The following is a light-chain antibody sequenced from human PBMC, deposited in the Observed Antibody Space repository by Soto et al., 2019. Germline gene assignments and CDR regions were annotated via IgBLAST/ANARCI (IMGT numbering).Light chain of an antibody. Sequence: QSVLTQPPSASGTPGQRVTISCSGSSSNIGSNYVYWYQQLPGTAPKLLIYRNNQRPSGVPDRFSGSTSGTSASLAISGLPSEDEADYYCAAWDDSLSGHVVFGGGTKVTVL. CDR3: AAWDDSLSGHVV. V-gene: IGLV1-47*01. CDR1: SSNIGSNY. CDR2: RNN. J-gene: IGLJ2*01.